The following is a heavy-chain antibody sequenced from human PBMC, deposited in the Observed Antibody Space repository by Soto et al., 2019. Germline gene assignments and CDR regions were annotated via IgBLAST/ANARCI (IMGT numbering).Heavy chain of an antibody. J-gene: IGHJ4*02. D-gene: IGHD5-12*01. CDR1: GGSFSGYY. V-gene: IGHV4-34*01. CDR3: GGGYEPTQIDY. Sequence: SQTLSLTCAVYGGSFSGYYWSWIRQPPGKGLEWIGEINHSGSTNYNPSLKSRVTISVDTSTSTVYMELSSLRSEDTAVYYCGGGYEPTQIDYWGQGTLVTVS. CDR2: INHSGST.